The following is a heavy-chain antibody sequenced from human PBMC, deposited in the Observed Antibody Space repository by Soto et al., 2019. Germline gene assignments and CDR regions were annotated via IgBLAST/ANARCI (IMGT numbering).Heavy chain of an antibody. J-gene: IGHJ4*01. V-gene: IGHV5-51*01. Sequence: PGESMKISFEGFGYSFSIYWIVWVRQIPGKGLEWMGIIYPSDSDTIYSPSFQGQVTISVDKSIRTAYLQWSSLKASDTAMYYCARRTTYYDILTDYYFDFWGQGTQVTVSS. CDR1: GYSFSIYW. CDR2: IYPSDSDT. D-gene: IGHD3-9*01. CDR3: ARRTTYYDILTDYYFDF.